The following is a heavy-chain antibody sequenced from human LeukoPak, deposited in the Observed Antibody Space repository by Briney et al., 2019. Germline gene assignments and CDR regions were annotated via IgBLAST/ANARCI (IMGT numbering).Heavy chain of an antibody. V-gene: IGHV4-39*01. CDR3: ARRGYTYGWGWFDP. J-gene: IGHJ5*02. Sequence: PSETLSLTCTVSGGSISSSSYYWGWIRQPPGTGLEWIGSIYYSGSTYYNPSLKSRVTISVDTSKNQFSLKLSSVTAADTAVYYCARRGYTYGWGWFDPWGQGTLVTVSS. CDR1: GGSISSSSYY. CDR2: IYYSGST. D-gene: IGHD5-18*01.